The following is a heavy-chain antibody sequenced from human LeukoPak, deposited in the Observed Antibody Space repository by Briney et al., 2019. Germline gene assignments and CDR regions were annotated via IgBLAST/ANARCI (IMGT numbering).Heavy chain of an antibody. CDR2: ISGSGGST. D-gene: IGHD3-22*01. Sequence: GGSLRLSCAASGFTFSSYAMSWVRQAPGKGLEWVSAISGSGGSTYYADSVKGLFTISIDNSKNTPYLQMNSLRAEDTAVYYCAKDAEYYDSSGTSPDAFDIWGQGTMVTVSS. J-gene: IGHJ3*02. CDR3: AKDAEYYDSSGTSPDAFDI. V-gene: IGHV3-23*01. CDR1: GFTFSSYA.